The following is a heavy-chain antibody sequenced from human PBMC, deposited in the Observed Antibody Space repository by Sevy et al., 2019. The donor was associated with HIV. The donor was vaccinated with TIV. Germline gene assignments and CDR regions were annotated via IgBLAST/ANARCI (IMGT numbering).Heavy chain of an antibody. CDR2: FYYSRDT. Sequence: SETLSLTCTVSGGSISSYYWSWIRQPPWKGLEWIGYFYYSRDTDYNSSLKNRVTISVDKSKNQLSLRLSSVTAADTAVYYCARERYDSNWYGLESGNDALDVWGQGTLVTVSS. J-gene: IGHJ3*01. CDR3: ARERYDSNWYGLESGNDALDV. V-gene: IGHV4-59*01. D-gene: IGHD4-4*01. CDR1: GGSISSYY.